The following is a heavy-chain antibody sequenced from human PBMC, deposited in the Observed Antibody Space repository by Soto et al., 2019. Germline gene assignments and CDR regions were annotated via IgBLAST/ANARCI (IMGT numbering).Heavy chain of an antibody. V-gene: IGHV3-21*01. CDR3: ARDSDPPTTRGLGGYYGMDV. CDR2: ISSSSSYI. Sequence: GGSLRLSCAASGFTFSSYSMNWVRQAPGKGLEWVSSISSSSSYIYYADSVKGRFTISRDNAKNSLYLQMNSLRAEDTAVYYCARDSDPPTTRGLGGYYGMDVWGQGTTVTVSS. CDR1: GFTFSSYS. D-gene: IGHD5-12*01. J-gene: IGHJ6*02.